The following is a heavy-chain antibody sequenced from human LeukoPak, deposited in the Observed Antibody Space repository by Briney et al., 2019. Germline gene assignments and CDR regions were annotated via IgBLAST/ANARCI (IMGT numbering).Heavy chain of an antibody. Sequence: SETLSLTCTVSGGSISSGSYYRSWIRQPAGKGLEWIGRIYTSGSTNYNPSLKSRVTISVDTSKNQFSLKLSSVTAADTAVYYCARVGQAYDFWSGYYTWGQGTLVTVSS. V-gene: IGHV4-61*02. D-gene: IGHD3-3*01. CDR2: IYTSGST. CDR3: ARVGQAYDFWSGYYT. CDR1: GGSISSGSYY. J-gene: IGHJ5*02.